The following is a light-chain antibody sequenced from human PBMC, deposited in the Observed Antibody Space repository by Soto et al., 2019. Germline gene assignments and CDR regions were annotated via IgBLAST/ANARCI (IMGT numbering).Light chain of an antibody. Sequence: QSVLTQPASVSGSPGQSITISCTGTSSDVGGYNYVSWYQHHPGKTSKLIIYDVTNRPSVVSNPFSGSKSGNTASLTISGLQPEDEADYYCSSYTTSNTRQIVFGTGTKVTVL. J-gene: IGLJ1*01. V-gene: IGLV2-14*03. CDR1: SSDVGGYNY. CDR2: DVT. CDR3: SSYTTSNTRQIV.